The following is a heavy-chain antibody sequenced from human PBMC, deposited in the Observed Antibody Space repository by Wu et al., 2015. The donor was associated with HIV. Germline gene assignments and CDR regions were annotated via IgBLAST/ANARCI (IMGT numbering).Heavy chain of an antibody. Sequence: QVQLVQSGAEVKKFGSSVKVSCKASGGGFNSYAINWVRQAPGQGLEWMGGIVPVYNIPNYAEKFQDRVTITADRSTSTAYMELSSLRSADTAIYYCARGRYSGYDSPRVYYYYMDVWGLGTTVIVSS. V-gene: IGHV1-69*14. CDR1: GGGFNSYA. J-gene: IGHJ6*03. CDR3: ARGRYSGYDSPRVYYYYMDV. CDR2: IVPVYNIP. D-gene: IGHD5-12*01.